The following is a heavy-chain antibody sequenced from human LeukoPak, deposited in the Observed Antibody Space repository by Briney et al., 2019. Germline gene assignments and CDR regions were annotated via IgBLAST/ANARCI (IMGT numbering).Heavy chain of an antibody. CDR1: GSTFTSHW. V-gene: IGHV5-51*01. J-gene: IGHJ6*03. CDR3: ARHWPSAGGHQYSMDV. CDR2: IYPGDSDT. D-gene: IGHD3-16*01. Sequence: GESLQISCKGSGSTFTSHWIAWVRQMPGKGLELMGIIYPGDSDTRYSPSFQGQVTISADKSISTAYLQWRSLKASDTAMYYCARHWPSAGGHQYSMDVWGKGTTVTVSS.